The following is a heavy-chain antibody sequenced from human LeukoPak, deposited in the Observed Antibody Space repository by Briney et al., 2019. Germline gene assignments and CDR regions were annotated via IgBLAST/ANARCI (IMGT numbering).Heavy chain of an antibody. J-gene: IGHJ3*02. V-gene: IGHV3-53*01. CDR3: ARDLGRYDSNQGPLDAFDI. CDR1: GFTVSSNY. Sequence: PGGSLRLSCAASGFTVSSNYMGWVRQAPGKGLEWVSVIYSAGSTYYADSVKGRFTISRDNSKNTLYLQMNSLRAEDTAVYYCARDLGRYDSNQGPLDAFDIWGQGTIVTVSS. D-gene: IGHD3-22*01. CDR2: IYSAGST.